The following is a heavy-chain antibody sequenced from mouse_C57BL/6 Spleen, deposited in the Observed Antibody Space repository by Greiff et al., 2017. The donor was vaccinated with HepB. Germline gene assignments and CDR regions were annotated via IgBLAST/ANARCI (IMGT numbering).Heavy chain of an antibody. V-gene: IGHV14-4*01. CDR2: IDPENGDT. D-gene: IGHD2-1*01. Sequence: VQLQQSGAELVRPGASVKLSCTASGFNIKDDYMHWVKQRPEQGLEWIGWIDPENGDTEYASKFQGTATITADPSSNTAYLQLSSLTSEDTAVYYCTRYGNYGYWGQGTTLTVSS. CDR3: TRYGNYGY. CDR1: GFNIKDDY. J-gene: IGHJ2*01.